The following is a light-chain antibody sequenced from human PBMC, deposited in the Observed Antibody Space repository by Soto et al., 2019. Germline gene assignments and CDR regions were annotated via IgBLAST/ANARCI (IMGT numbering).Light chain of an antibody. CDR1: QSVTSSY. CDR3: QQYGSSPGT. CDR2: GVS. J-gene: IGKJ1*01. V-gene: IGKV3-20*01. Sequence: EIVLTQSPGTLSLSPGERATLSCRASQSVTSSYLAWYQQKPGQAPRLVIYGVSSRATDIPDRFSGSGSGTDFTLTISSLEPEDFAMYYCQQYGSSPGTFGQGTKVEIK.